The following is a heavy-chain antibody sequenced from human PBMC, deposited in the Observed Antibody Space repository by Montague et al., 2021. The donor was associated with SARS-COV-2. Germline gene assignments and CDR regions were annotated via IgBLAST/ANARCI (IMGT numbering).Heavy chain of an antibody. CDR3: ARAHSGSWAHLDN. V-gene: IGHV4-4*07. CDR2: IYASGGT. J-gene: IGHJ4*02. Sequence: SETLSLTCSVSGEPISGFFWNWIRQPAGKGLEWIGRIYASGGTDYNPSLESRVTMSVDTSKNQFSLKVNSVTAADTAVYYCARAHSGSWAHLDNWGQGGLVTVSS. CDR1: GEPISGFF. D-gene: IGHD5-12*01.